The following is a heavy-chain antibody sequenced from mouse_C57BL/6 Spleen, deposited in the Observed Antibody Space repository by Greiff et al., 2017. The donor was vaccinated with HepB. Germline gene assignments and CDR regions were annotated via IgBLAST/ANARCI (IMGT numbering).Heavy chain of an antibody. Sequence: EVKVVESGEGLVKPGGSLKLSCAASGFTFSSYAMSWVRQTPEKRLEWVAYISSGGDYIYYADTVKGRFTISRDNARNTLYLQMSSLKSEDTAMYYCTRGITTVVESPFAYWGQGTLVTVSA. CDR2: ISSGGDYI. CDR1: GFTFSSYA. J-gene: IGHJ3*01. V-gene: IGHV5-9-1*02. D-gene: IGHD1-1*01. CDR3: TRGITTVVESPFAY.